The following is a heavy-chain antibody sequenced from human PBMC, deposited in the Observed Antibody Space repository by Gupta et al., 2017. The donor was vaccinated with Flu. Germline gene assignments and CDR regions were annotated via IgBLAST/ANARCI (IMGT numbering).Heavy chain of an antibody. Sequence: EWMGWMNPNSGNTGYAQKFQGRVTMTRNTSISTAYMELSSLRSEDTAVYYCARRQYDFWSGYYTFGYGAFDIWGQGTMVTVSS. CDR2: MNPNSGNT. CDR3: ARRQYDFWSGYYTFGYGAFDI. D-gene: IGHD3-3*01. J-gene: IGHJ3*02. V-gene: IGHV1-8*01.